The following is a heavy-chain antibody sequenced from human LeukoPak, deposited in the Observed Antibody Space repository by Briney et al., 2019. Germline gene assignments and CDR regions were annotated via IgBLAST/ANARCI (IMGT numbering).Heavy chain of an antibody. CDR2: INTYTGTP. CDR3: ARGCSDATCLFYFDF. J-gene: IGHJ4*02. Sequence: ASVKVSCKASGYTFNNYAMNWVRQAPGQGLEWMGWINTYTGTPIYAQGFRGRFVFSLDTSVSTSYLQINSLKTEDTAVYYCARGCSDATCLFYFDFWGQGTLVTVSS. D-gene: IGHD2-15*01. CDR1: GYTFNNYA. V-gene: IGHV7-4-1*02.